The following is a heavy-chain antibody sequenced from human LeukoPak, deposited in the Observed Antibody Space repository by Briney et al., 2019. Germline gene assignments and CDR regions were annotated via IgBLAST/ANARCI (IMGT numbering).Heavy chain of an antibody. Sequence: GGSLRLSCAASGFTFSSYAMHWVRQAPGKGLEWVAVISYDGSNKYYADSVKGRFTISRDNSKNTLYLQMNSLRAEDTAVYYCAREGIVVVPLDVWGKGTTVTVSP. CDR2: ISYDGSNK. V-gene: IGHV3-30*01. J-gene: IGHJ6*04. CDR3: AREGIVVVPLDV. CDR1: GFTFSSYA. D-gene: IGHD2-2*01.